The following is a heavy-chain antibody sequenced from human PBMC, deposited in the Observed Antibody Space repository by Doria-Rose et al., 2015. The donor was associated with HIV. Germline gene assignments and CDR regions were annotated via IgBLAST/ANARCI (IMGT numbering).Heavy chain of an antibody. D-gene: IGHD6-13*01. Sequence: QITLKESGPVLGKPTETLTLTCTVSGVSLSSPGMGVSWIRQPPGKALEWFANIFSDDERSYKTSLKSRLTISRGTSKSQVVLTMTDMDPVDTATYYCARIKSSRWYHKYYFDFWGQGTLVIVSA. CDR1: GVSLSSPGMG. J-gene: IGHJ4*02. CDR2: IFSDDER. V-gene: IGHV2-26*01. CDR3: ARIKSSRWYHKYYFDF.